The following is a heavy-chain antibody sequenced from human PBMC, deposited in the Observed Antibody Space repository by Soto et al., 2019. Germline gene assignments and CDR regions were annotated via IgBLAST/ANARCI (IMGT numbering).Heavy chain of an antibody. D-gene: IGHD2-2*01. Sequence: EVQLVESGGDLVQPGESLRLSCAASGFTFSSNYMHWVRQAPGKGLVWVSFIISDGSRTNYADSVKGRFTISRDNAKNTLYLQMTSLRAEDTAVYYCARRGAVVPAASFDYWGQGTVVTVSS. CDR3: ARRGAVVPAASFDY. J-gene: IGHJ4*02. CDR2: IISDGSRT. V-gene: IGHV3-74*01. CDR1: GFTFSSNY.